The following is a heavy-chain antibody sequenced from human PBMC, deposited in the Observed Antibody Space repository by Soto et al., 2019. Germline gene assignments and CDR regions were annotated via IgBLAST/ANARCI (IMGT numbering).Heavy chain of an antibody. CDR2: IYYSGST. CDR1: GGSVSSGIYY. CDR3: AGVARGIVATIRWFDP. D-gene: IGHD5-12*01. J-gene: IGHJ5*02. Sequence: SETLSLTCTVSGGSVSSGIYYWSWIRQPPGKGLEWIGYIYYSGSTNYNPSLKSRVTISVDTSKNQFSLKLSSVTAADTAVYYCAGVARGIVATIRWFDPWGQGTLVTVSS. V-gene: IGHV4-61*01.